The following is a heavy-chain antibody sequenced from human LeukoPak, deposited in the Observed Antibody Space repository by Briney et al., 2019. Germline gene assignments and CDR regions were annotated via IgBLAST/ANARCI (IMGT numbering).Heavy chain of an antibody. Sequence: LVESGGGVVQPGRSLRLSCAASGFTFSSYGMHWVRRAPGKGLEWVAVISYDGSNKYYADSVKGRFTISRDNSKNTLFLQMNSLITEDTAVYYCAKGGREQWLVSDYWGQGTLVTVSS. J-gene: IGHJ4*02. D-gene: IGHD6-19*01. V-gene: IGHV3-30*18. CDR3: AKGGREQWLVSDY. CDR2: ISYDGSNK. CDR1: GFTFSSYG.